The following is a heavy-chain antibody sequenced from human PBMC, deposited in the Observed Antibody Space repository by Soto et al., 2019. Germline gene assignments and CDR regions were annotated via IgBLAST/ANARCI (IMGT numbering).Heavy chain of an antibody. CDR2: IIPIFGTA. CDR1: GGTFSSYA. D-gene: IGHD6-19*01. Sequence: GASVKVSCKASGGTFSSYAISWVRQAPGQGLEWMGGIIPIFGTANYAQKFQSRVTITADESTSTANMELSSMRSEDTALYYCARVQGIAVAGTGYYFDYWGQGTLVTVSS. V-gene: IGHV1-69*13. CDR3: ARVQGIAVAGTGYYFDY. J-gene: IGHJ4*02.